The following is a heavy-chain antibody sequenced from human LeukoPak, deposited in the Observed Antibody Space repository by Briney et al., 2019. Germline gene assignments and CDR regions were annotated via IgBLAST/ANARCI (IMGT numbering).Heavy chain of an antibody. CDR3: AREKYSSSCICDY. Sequence: TGGSLRLSCAAFGFTFSSYEMNWVRQAPGKGRGWVSYISSSSSTIYYADSVKSRFTISRDNAKNSLYLQMNSLRAEDTAVYYCAREKYSSSCICDYWGQGTLVTVSS. D-gene: IGHD6-13*01. CDR2: ISSSSSTI. CDR1: GFTFSSYE. J-gene: IGHJ4*02. V-gene: IGHV3-48*03.